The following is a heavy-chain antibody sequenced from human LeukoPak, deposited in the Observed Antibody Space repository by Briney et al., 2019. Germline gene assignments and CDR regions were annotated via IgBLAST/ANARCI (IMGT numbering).Heavy chain of an antibody. D-gene: IGHD3-22*01. CDR3: AREAAHYYDSSGYPDAFDI. CDR1: GFTFSSYS. CDR2: ISSSSSTI. Sequence: GGSLRLSCAASGFTFSSYSMNWVRQAPGKGLEWVSYISSSSSTIYYADSVKGRFTISRDNAKNSLYLQTNSLRAEDTAVYYCAREAAHYYDSSGYPDAFDIWGQGTMVTVSS. J-gene: IGHJ3*02. V-gene: IGHV3-48*01.